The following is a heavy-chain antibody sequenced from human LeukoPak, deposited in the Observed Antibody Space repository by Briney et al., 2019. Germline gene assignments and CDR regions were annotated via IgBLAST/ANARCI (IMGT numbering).Heavy chain of an antibody. D-gene: IGHD4-17*01. V-gene: IGHV1-2*02. CDR1: GYTFTGYY. CDR2: INPNSGGT. J-gene: IGHJ4*02. CDR3: ARDGYGDYAGRYY. Sequence: GESLKISCKGSGYTFTGYYMHWVRQAPGQGLEWMGWINPNSGGTNYAQKFQGRVTMTRDTSISTAYMELSRLRSDDTAVYYCARDGYGDYAGRYYWGQGTLVTVSS.